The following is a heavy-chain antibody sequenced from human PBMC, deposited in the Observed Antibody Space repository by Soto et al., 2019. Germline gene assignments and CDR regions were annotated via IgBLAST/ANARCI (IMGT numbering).Heavy chain of an antibody. V-gene: IGHV3-23*01. CDR2: ISGGGGGT. Sequence: EVQLLESGGDLVQPGGSLRLSCAASKFTFSNYAMSWVRQAPGKGLEWVTSISGGGGGTSYADSVKGRFTISRDNSKNTLYLQMNSLRAEDTAVYYCAKDRTVTTSPFDYWGQGTLVTVSS. CDR1: KFTFSNYA. J-gene: IGHJ4*02. CDR3: AKDRTVTTSPFDY. D-gene: IGHD4-17*01.